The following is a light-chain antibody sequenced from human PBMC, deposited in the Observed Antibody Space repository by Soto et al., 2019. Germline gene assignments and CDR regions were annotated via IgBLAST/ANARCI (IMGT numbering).Light chain of an antibody. V-gene: IGKV1-39*01. CDR2: AAS. Sequence: DIQMTQSPSSLSASVGDRVTITCRASQSISSYLNWYQQKPGKAHKLLIYAASRLQSGVPSRFSGSGSGTDVTLTISSLQPEDFATYYCQQRYSTLLTFDGGTKVEIK. CDR3: QQRYSTLLT. CDR1: QSISSY. J-gene: IGKJ4*01.